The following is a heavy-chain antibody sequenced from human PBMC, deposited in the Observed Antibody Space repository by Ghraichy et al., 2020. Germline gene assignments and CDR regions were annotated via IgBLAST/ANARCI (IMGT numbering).Heavy chain of an antibody. V-gene: IGHV5-51*01. CDR2: IYPGDSDT. J-gene: IGHJ5*02. CDR1: GYTFSRYW. Sequence: GESLNISCKGSGYTFSRYWIAWVRQMPGKGLEWMGIIYPGDSDTRYSPSFQGHVSISVDKSTDTAYLQWSRLKASDTAVYYCARRGFYASGSHYTNNWFDPWGQGTLVTVSS. D-gene: IGHD3-10*01. CDR3: ARRGFYASGSHYTNNWFDP.